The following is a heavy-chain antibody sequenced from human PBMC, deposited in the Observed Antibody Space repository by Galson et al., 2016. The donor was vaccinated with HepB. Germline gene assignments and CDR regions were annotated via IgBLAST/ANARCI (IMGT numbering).Heavy chain of an antibody. Sequence: SETMSLTCTVSGGSITTYYWSWIRQSPGMGLEWIGYIYDSGRTKYNPSLKSRVTISEDTSKKQFSLHLSSVTAADTATYYCARASTNAYYYAMDVWGKGTTVTVSS. CDR2: IYDSGRT. CDR1: GGSITTYY. D-gene: IGHD1-1*01. J-gene: IGHJ6*04. V-gene: IGHV4-59*01. CDR3: ARASTNAYYYAMDV.